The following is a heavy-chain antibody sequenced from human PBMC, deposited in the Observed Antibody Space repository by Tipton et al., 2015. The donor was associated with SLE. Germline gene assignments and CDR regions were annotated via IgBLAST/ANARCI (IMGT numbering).Heavy chain of an antibody. CDR2: INHSGST. CDR3: AREGRIAAATWGFDY. J-gene: IGHJ4*02. D-gene: IGHD6-13*01. V-gene: IGHV4-34*01. Sequence: TLSLTCAVYGGSFSGYYWSWIRQPPGKGLEWIGEINHSGSTNYNPSLKSRVTISVDTSKNQFSLKLSSVTAADTAVYYCAREGRIAAATWGFDYWGQGTLVTVSS. CDR1: GGSFSGYY.